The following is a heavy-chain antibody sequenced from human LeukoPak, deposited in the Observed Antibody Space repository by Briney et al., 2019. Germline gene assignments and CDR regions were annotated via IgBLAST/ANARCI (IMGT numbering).Heavy chain of an antibody. D-gene: IGHD3-3*01. CDR3: ARDFADDFWTMYNWFDP. CDR2: IYTSGST. J-gene: IGHJ5*02. V-gene: IGHV4-4*07. Sequence: SETLSLTCTVSGGSISSYYWSWIRQPAGKGREWIGRIYTSGSTNYNPSLKSRVTMSVDTSKNQFSLKLSSVTAADTAVYYCARDFADDFWTMYNWFDPWGQGTLVTVSS. CDR1: GGSISSYY.